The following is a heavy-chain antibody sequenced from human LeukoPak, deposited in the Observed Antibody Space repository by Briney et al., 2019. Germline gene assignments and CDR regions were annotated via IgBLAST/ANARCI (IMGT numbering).Heavy chain of an antibody. J-gene: IGHJ5*02. D-gene: IGHD2-2*02. V-gene: IGHV1-18*01. CDR1: GYTFTSYG. CDR2: ISAYNGNT. CDR3: AREAWGYCSSTSCYMFDP. Sequence: ASVKVSCKASGYTFTSYGISWVRQAPGQGLEWMGWISAYNGNTNYAQKLQGRVTMTTDTSTSTAYMELRSLRSDDTAVYYCAREAWGYCSSTSCYMFDPWGQGTLVTVSS.